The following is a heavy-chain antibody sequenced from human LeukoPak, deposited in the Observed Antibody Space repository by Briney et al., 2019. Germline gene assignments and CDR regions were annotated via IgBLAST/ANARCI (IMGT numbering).Heavy chain of an antibody. CDR3: ARRYGSGNGNWFDP. D-gene: IGHD3-10*01. J-gene: IGHJ5*02. Sequence: SGTLSLTCAVYGGSFSGYYWSWIRQPPGKGLEWIGEINHSGSTNYNPSLKSRVTISVDTSKNQFSLKLSSVTAADTAVYYCARRYGSGNGNWFDPWGQGTLVTVSS. CDR1: GGSFSGYY. V-gene: IGHV4-34*01. CDR2: INHSGST.